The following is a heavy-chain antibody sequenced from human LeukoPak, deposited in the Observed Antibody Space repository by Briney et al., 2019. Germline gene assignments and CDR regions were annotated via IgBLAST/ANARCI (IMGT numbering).Heavy chain of an antibody. CDR3: ARDPGFLDY. J-gene: IGHJ4*02. V-gene: IGHV4-59*01. CDR2: IYYRGST. CDR1: GGSISSYY. D-gene: IGHD2-21*01. Sequence: PSETLSLTCTVSGGSISSYYWSWIRQPPGKGLEWIGYIYYRGSTNYNPSLKSRVTISVDTSKNQFSLKLSSVTAADTAVYYCARDPGFLDYWGQGTLVTVSS.